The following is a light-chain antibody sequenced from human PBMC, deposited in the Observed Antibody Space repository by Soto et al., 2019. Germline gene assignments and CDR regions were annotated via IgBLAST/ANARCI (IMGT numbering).Light chain of an antibody. CDR3: HPYDNLPPYT. CDR2: DAS. V-gene: IGKV1-33*01. CDR1: QDISNY. Sequence: DIQMTQSPSSLSASVGDRVTITCQASQDISNYLNWYQQKPGKAPKLLIYDASNLETGVPSRFSGSGSGTDFTFTISSLQPEDIATYYCHPYDNLPPYTFGQGTKLEIK. J-gene: IGKJ2*01.